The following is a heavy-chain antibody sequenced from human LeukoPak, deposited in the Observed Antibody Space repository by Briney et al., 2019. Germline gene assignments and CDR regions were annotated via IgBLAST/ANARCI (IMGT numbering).Heavy chain of an antibody. CDR1: GYTFTSYD. J-gene: IGHJ4*02. CDR2: MNPNSGNT. Sequence: ASVKVSCKASGYTFTSYDINWVRQATGQGLEWMGWMNPNSGNTGYAQKFQGRVTTTRNTSISTAYIELSSLRSEDTAVYYCARGRNIVATIIGYWGQGTLVTVSS. V-gene: IGHV1-8*01. D-gene: IGHD5-12*01. CDR3: ARGRNIVATIIGY.